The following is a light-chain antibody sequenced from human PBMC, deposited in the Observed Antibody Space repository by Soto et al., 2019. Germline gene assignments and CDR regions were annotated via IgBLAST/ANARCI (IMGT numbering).Light chain of an antibody. CDR3: MQGTHWPIT. J-gene: IGKJ5*01. Sequence: DIVMTQSPLSLPVTPVDPASISFRSTQRLLHRSGYIYLDWYLQKPGQSPQLLIYLGFNRAAGVPVRFSASGSGTDFTLKISRVEAEDVGVYYCMQGTHWPITFGQGTRLEIK. CDR1: QRLLHRSGYIY. CDR2: LGF. V-gene: IGKV2-28*01.